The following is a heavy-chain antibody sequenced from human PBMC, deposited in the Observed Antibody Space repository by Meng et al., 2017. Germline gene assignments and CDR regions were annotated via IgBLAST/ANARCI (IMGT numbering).Heavy chain of an antibody. Sequence: QVQRTQWVDVLFRPSDPLALTCVCYGGSFSGSYSNWIRQPPGKGLEWIGEINHSGSTNHSPSLKSRVTISVDTSKNQFSLKLSSVTAADTAVYYCAVGSAHIAVASSWFDPWGQGTLVTVSS. V-gene: IGHV4-34*01. D-gene: IGHD6-19*01. J-gene: IGHJ5*02. CDR1: GGSFSGSY. CDR2: INHSGST. CDR3: AVGSAHIAVASSWFDP.